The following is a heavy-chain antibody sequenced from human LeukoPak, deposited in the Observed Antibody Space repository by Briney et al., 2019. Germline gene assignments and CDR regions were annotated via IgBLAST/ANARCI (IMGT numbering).Heavy chain of an antibody. CDR1: GFSLSSSGVC. V-gene: IGHV2-70*11. CDR3: ARARDHGSNSRDFDY. D-gene: IGHD4-23*01. Sequence: SGPTVVNLTLTLTLTCTFSGFSLSSSGVCVSWIRQPPGKALEWLARIDWEDDKYYSTSLKTRLTISRDTSKNQVVLTMTNMDPVDTATYYCARARDHGSNSRDFDYWGQGTLVTVSS. CDR2: IDWEDDK. J-gene: IGHJ4*02.